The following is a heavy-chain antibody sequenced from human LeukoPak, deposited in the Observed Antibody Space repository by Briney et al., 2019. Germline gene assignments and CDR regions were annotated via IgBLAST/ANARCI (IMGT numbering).Heavy chain of an antibody. CDR2: LTYDGNEK. CDR3: ARDMGTGQCSSSSCYAFDY. Sequence: GGSLRLSCAASGFTFSNYGVHWVRQAPGKGLEWVAGLTYDGNEKYYRDSVEGRFTISRDNSKNTLHLQMNSLRPDDTAVYYCARDMGTGQCSSSSCYAFDYWGQGTLVIVSS. V-gene: IGHV3-30*03. D-gene: IGHD2-2*01. J-gene: IGHJ4*02. CDR1: GFTFSNYG.